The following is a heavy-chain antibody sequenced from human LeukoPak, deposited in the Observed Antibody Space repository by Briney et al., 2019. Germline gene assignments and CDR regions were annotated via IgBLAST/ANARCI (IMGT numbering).Heavy chain of an antibody. CDR1: RFAFSSFG. Sequence: GGSLRLSCAASRFAFSSFGMHWVRQAPGKGLEWGAVISSDGSTKYYADSVKGRFTISRDNSKNTLYLQMNSLRTEDTAVYYCAKDGGYYDRKGQIDYWGQGTLVTVSS. V-gene: IGHV3-30*18. J-gene: IGHJ4*02. CDR2: ISSDGSTK. CDR3: AKDGGYYDRKGQIDY. D-gene: IGHD3-22*01.